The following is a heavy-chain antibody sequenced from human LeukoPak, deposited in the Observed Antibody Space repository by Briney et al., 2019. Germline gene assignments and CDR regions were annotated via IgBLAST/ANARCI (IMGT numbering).Heavy chain of an antibody. CDR1: GYTFTGYY. Sequence: ASVKVSCKASGYTFTGYYMHWVRQAPGQGLEWVGWINPRSGGTDYVQRLQGRVSMTTDTSIATAYMELSRLTSDDTAIYYCARGTIGSYSSVHDWGQGTLLIVSS. V-gene: IGHV1-2*02. CDR3: ARGTIGSYSSVHD. J-gene: IGHJ1*01. CDR2: INPRSGGT. D-gene: IGHD1-26*01.